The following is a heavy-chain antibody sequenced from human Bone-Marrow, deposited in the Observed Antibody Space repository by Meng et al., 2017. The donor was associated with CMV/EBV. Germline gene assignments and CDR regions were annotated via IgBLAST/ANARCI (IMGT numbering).Heavy chain of an antibody. Sequence: SETLSLTCAVYGGSFSGYYWSWIRQPPGKGLEWIGEINHSGSTNYNPSLKSRVTISVATSKNQFSLKLSSVTAADTAVYYCATAVRLAPYSWGYWGQGTLVTVSS. CDR1: GGSFSGYY. CDR3: ATAVRLAPYSWGY. J-gene: IGHJ4*02. CDR2: INHSGST. V-gene: IGHV4-34*01. D-gene: IGHD3-16*01.